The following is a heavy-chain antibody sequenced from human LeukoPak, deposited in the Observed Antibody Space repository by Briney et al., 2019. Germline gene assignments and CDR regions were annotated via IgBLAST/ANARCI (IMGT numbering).Heavy chain of an antibody. Sequence: SETLSLTCTVSGGSISSYYWSWIRQPPGKGLEWIGYIYYSGSTNYNPSLKSRVTISVDTSKNRFSLQLNSVTPEDTAVYYCARGGLISLANTPLGAFDIWGQGTMVSVSS. V-gene: IGHV4-59*12. CDR2: IYYSGST. J-gene: IGHJ3*02. CDR1: GGSISSYY. CDR3: ARGGLISLANTPLGAFDI. D-gene: IGHD3/OR15-3a*01.